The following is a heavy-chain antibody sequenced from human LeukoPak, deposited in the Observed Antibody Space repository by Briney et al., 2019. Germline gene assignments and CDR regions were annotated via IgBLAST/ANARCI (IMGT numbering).Heavy chain of an antibody. CDR2: ISGGGGST. CDR3: AKNLPYGSGSYNGMDV. J-gene: IGHJ6*04. V-gene: IGHV3-23*01. D-gene: IGHD3-10*01. Sequence: GGSLRLSCAASGFSFNSYAMSWVRQAPGKGLEWVSAISGGGGSTDYADSVKGRFTISRDNSKNTLYLQINSLRAEDTAVYYCAKNLPYGSGSYNGMDVWGKGTTVTVSS. CDR1: GFSFNSYA.